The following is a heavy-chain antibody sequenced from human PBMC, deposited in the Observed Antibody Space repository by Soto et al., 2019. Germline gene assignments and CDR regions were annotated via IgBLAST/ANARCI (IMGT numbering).Heavy chain of an antibody. J-gene: IGHJ6*02. CDR3: AKEVLPYSGYDLGMRAEPVDYGMDV. V-gene: IGHV3-30*18. Sequence: PGGSLRLSCAASGFTFSSYGMHWVRQAPGKGLEWVAVISYDGSNKYYADSVKGRFTISRDNSENTLYLQMNSLRAEDTAVYYCAKEVLPYSGYDLGMRAEPVDYGMDVWGQGTTVTVSS. D-gene: IGHD5-12*01. CDR1: GFTFSSYG. CDR2: ISYDGSNK.